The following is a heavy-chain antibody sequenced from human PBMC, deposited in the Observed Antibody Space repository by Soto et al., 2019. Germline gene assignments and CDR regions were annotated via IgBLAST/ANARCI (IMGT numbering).Heavy chain of an antibody. V-gene: IGHV4-59*08. Sequence: QVQLQVSGKGLVQTSETLSLTCSVSGGSISSYYCSWFRQPPGKGLEWIGHMHYGGNSYYNPSLRSRVTISVDTSKNQCSLDLNSVNAEDTALYYCASHEFGDIQGIVDVWAQGTTVPVSS. CDR2: MHYGGNS. CDR3: ASHEFGDIQGIVDV. CDR1: GGSISSYY. D-gene: IGHD3-10*01. J-gene: IGHJ6*02.